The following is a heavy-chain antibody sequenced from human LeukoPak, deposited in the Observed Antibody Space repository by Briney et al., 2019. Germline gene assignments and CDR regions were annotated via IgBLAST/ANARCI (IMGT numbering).Heavy chain of an antibody. CDR3: ARGLPAGYSYGSFFDY. CDR2: IYYSGST. D-gene: IGHD5-18*01. CDR1: GGSISSYY. Sequence: SETLSLTCTVSGGSISSYYWSWIRQPPGKGLEWIGYIYYSGSTNYNPSLKSRVTISADTSKNQFSLKLSSVTAADTAVYYCARGLPAGYSYGSFFDYWGQGTLVTVSS. J-gene: IGHJ4*02. V-gene: IGHV4-59*01.